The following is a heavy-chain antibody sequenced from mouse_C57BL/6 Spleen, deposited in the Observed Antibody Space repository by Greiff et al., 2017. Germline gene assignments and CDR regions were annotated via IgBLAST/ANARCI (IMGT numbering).Heavy chain of an antibody. Sequence: EVQRVESEGGLVQPGSSMKLSCTASGYTFSDYYMAWVRQVPEQGLEWVANINYDGSSTYYLDYLKSRFIISRDNAKNILYLQMRSLKSEDTATYYCARTALYSSYAMDYWGQGTSVTVSS. D-gene: IGHD2-1*01. CDR3: ARTALYSSYAMDY. J-gene: IGHJ4*01. CDR1: GYTFSDYY. CDR2: INYDGSST. V-gene: IGHV5-16*01.